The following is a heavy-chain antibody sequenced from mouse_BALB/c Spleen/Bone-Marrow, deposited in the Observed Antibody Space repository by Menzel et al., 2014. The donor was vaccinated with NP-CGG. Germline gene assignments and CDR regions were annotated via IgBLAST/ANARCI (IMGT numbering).Heavy chain of an antibody. J-gene: IGHJ1*01. Sequence: VQLQQSGAELVKPGASVKLSCTASGFNIKDTYMHWVKQGPEQGLEWIGRIDPANGNTKYDPKFQGKATITADTSSNTAYLQLSSLTSEDTAVYYCASYRYAWYIDVWGAGTTVTVSS. CDR1: GFNIKDTY. CDR2: IDPANGNT. D-gene: IGHD2-14*01. CDR3: ASYRYAWYIDV. V-gene: IGHV14-3*02.